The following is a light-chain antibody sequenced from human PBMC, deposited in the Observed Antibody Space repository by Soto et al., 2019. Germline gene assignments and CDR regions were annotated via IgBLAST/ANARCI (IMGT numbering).Light chain of an antibody. CDR1: QSISSW. V-gene: IGKV1-5*01. Sequence: DIQMTQSPSTLSATSGDRVTITCRASQSISSWLAWYQHKPGKAPKLLIYDASNLESGVPSRFSGSGSGTDFTLTISHLQPDDSATYYCQQYDSYPWTFGQGTKVDIK. CDR2: DAS. CDR3: QQYDSYPWT. J-gene: IGKJ1*01.